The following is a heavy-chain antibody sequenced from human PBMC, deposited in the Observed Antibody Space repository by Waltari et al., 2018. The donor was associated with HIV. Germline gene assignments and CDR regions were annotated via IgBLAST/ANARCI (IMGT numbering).Heavy chain of an antibody. D-gene: IGHD3-3*01. J-gene: IGHJ6*02. CDR2: ISWNSGDI. V-gene: IGHV3-9*01. CDR3: VKDGASTIFGVLNGMDV. Sequence: EVQLVESGGGSVQHGRSLRLSCTAPGIPYDDYAMHCVRQPPGKGLEWVSGISWNSGDIAYADSVKGRFTISRDNTKNSLFLQMNSVRVEDTALYYCVKDGASTIFGVLNGMDVWGQGTTVTVSS. CDR1: GIPYDDYA.